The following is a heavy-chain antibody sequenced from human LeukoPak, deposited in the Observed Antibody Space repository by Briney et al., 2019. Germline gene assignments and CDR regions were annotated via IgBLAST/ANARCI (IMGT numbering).Heavy chain of an antibody. D-gene: IGHD2-2*01. CDR3: ARVLTRVVPAAMSAY. CDR2: INHSGST. J-gene: IGHJ4*02. V-gene: IGHV4-34*01. CDR1: GGSFSGYY. Sequence: PSETLSLTCAVYGGSFSGYYWSWIRQPPGKGLEWIGEINHSGSTNYNPSLKSRVTISVDTSKNQFSLKLSTVTAADTAVYYCARVLTRVVPAAMSAYWGQGTLVTVSS.